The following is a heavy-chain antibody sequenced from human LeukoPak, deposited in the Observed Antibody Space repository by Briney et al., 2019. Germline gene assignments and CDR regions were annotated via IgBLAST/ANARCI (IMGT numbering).Heavy chain of an antibody. V-gene: IGHV3-7*01. D-gene: IGHD1-7*01. CDR2: IKQDGSEK. Sequence: GGSLRLSCAASGFTFSSYWMSWVRQAPGQGLEWVDNIKQDGSEKYYVDSVKGRFTISRDNAKNSLYLQMNSLRAEDTAVYYCARDNWNYLFDYWGQGTLVTVSS. CDR3: ARDNWNYLFDY. CDR1: GFTFSSYW. J-gene: IGHJ4*02.